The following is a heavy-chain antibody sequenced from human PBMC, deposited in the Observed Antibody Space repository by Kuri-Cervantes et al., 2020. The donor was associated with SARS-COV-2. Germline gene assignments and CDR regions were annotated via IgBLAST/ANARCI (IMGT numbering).Heavy chain of an antibody. CDR3: ASGYITGTTVAYDP. CDR2: IYHSGST. V-gene: IGHV4-38-2*01. J-gene: IGHJ5*02. D-gene: IGHD1-7*01. CDR1: GYSISSGYY. Sequence: LTLSCAVAGYSISSGYYWGWIRQHPGKGLEWFGSIYHSGSTYYNPSLKSRVTISVDTSKNQFSLKLSSVTAADTAVYYCASGYITGTTVAYDPWGQGTLVTVSS.